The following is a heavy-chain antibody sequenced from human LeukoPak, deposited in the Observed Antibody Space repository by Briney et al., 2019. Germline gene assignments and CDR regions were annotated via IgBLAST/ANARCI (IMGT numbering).Heavy chain of an antibody. CDR2: IIPIFGTA. Sequence: PEASVKVSCKASGGTFSSYAISWVRRAPGQGLEWMGGIIPIFGTANYAQKFQGRVTITTDESTSTAYMELSSLRSEDTAVYYCARAVSSIASRAYYYYYMHVWGKGTTVTVSS. J-gene: IGHJ6*03. D-gene: IGHD6-6*01. CDR1: GGTFSSYA. CDR3: ARAVSSIASRAYYYYYMHV. V-gene: IGHV1-69*05.